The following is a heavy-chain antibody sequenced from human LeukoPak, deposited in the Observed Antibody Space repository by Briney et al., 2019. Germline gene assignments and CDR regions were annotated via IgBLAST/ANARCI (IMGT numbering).Heavy chain of an antibody. Sequence: GGSLRLSCAASGFTFSSYAMSWVRQAPGKGLEWVANIKEDGSEKYYVDSVKGRFTISRDNARNSLYLQMNSLRAEDTAVYYCASGRQLGYWGQGTLVTVSS. CDR1: GFTFSSYA. V-gene: IGHV3-7*01. D-gene: IGHD6-13*01. J-gene: IGHJ4*02. CDR3: ASGRQLGY. CDR2: IKEDGSEK.